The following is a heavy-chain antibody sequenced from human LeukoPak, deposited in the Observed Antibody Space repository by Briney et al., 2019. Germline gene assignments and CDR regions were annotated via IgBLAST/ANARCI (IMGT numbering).Heavy chain of an antibody. CDR3: ARDRGSYFLD. CDR1: GGSISSYY. Sequence: KASETLSLTCTVSGGSISSYYWSWIRQPPGKGLEWIGYIYYSGSTNYNPSLKSRVTMSVDTSKNQFSLKLSSVTAADTAVYYCARDRGSYFLDWGQGTLVTVSS. CDR2: IYYSGST. V-gene: IGHV4-59*01. D-gene: IGHD1-26*01. J-gene: IGHJ4*02.